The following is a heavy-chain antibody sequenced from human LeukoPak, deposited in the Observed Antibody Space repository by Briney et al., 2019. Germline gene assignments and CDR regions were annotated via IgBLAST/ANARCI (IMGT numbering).Heavy chain of an antibody. CDR3: AKADTSGSYFDH. D-gene: IGHD3-10*01. CDR1: GFTFSSYG. J-gene: IGHJ4*02. Sequence: GGSLRLSCAASGFTFSSYGMHWVRQAPGKGLEWVGVVSYGGTDKYYADSVKGRFTISRDNSKNTLYPQMNSLRAEDTAVYYCAKADTSGSYFDHWGQGTLVPVSS. V-gene: IGHV3-30*18. CDR2: VSYGGTDK.